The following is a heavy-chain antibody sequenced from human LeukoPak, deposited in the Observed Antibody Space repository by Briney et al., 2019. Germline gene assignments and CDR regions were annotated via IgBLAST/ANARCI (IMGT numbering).Heavy chain of an antibody. CDR3: ARDGENSGYPPFHYYYYMDV. CDR2: ISSNGGST. V-gene: IGHV3-64*01. J-gene: IGHJ6*03. D-gene: IGHD5-12*01. CDR1: GFTFSSYA. Sequence: GGSLRLSCAASGFTFSSYAMHWVRQAPGKGLEYVSAISSNGGSTYYANSVKGRFTISRDNSKNTLYLQMGSLRAEDMAVYYCARDGENSGYPPFHYYYYMDVWGKGTTVTVSS.